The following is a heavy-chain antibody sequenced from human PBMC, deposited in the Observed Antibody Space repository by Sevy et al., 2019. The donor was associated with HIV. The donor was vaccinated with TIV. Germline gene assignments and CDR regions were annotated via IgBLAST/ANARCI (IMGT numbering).Heavy chain of an antibody. J-gene: IGHJ4*02. Sequence: GESLKISCKGSAYTCTTHWIGWVRQMPGKGLEWMGIVSPGDSDPRYSPSFQGQVTMSVDKSVSTAYLQWHSLETSDTAIYYCARLDSYSIGWSPRYYFDYWGQGTLVTVSS. V-gene: IGHV5-51*01. CDR3: ARLDSYSIGWSPRYYFDY. CDR2: VSPGDSDP. D-gene: IGHD6-19*01. CDR1: AYTCTTHW.